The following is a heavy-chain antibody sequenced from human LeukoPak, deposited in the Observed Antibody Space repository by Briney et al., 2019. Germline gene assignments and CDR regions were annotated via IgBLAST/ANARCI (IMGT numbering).Heavy chain of an antibody. CDR2: IYYSGST. CDR1: GGSISSYY. D-gene: IGHD3-10*01. CDR3: ARGKVRGGSC. J-gene: IGHJ4*02. V-gene: IGHV4-59*12. Sequence: SETLSLTCTVSGGSISSYYWSWIRQPPGKGLEWIGYIYYSGSTNYNPSLKSRVTISVDTSKNQFSLQLNSVTPEDTAVYYCARGKVRGGSCGGQGTLVTVSS.